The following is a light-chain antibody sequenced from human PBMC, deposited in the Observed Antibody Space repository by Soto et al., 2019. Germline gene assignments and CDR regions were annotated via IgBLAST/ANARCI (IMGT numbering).Light chain of an antibody. CDR3: QQSYRTPLN. V-gene: IGKV1-39*01. Sequence: DIQMTQSPSSLSASVGDRVTITCLASQTISSYLNWYQQKPGQAPKSLIYAASTLQSGVPSRFSGSGSGTDFTLTISNLQPEDFATYYCQQSYRTPLNFGGGTKVDI. J-gene: IGKJ4*01. CDR1: QTISSY. CDR2: AAS.